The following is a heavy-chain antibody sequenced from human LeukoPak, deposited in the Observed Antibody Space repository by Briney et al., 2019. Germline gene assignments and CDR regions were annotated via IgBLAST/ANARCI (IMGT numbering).Heavy chain of an antibody. V-gene: IGHV3-11*04. D-gene: IGHD2-2*02. CDR3: ARGDCSSTSCYRYDAFDI. Sequence: PGGSLRLSCAASGLTASHSVNNAMSWVRHPPGKGLEWVSYISSSGSTIYYADSVKGRFTISRDNAKNSLYLQMNSLRAEDTAVYYCARGDCSSTSCYRYDAFDIWGQGTMVTVSS. CDR1: GLTASHSVNNA. J-gene: IGHJ3*02. CDR2: ISSSGSTI.